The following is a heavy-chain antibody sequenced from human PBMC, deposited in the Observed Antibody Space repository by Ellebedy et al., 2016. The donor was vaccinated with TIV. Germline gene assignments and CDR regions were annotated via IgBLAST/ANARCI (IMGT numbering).Heavy chain of an antibody. Sequence: GGSLRLXXAASGFTFSSYAMHWVRQAPGKGLEWVAVISYAGSNKYYADSVKGRFTISRDNSKNTLYLQMNSLRAEDTAVYSCARERDCSSTSCSLGYYYYGMDVWGQGTTVTVSS. V-gene: IGHV3-30-3*01. J-gene: IGHJ6*02. CDR3: ARERDCSSTSCSLGYYYYGMDV. D-gene: IGHD2-2*01. CDR2: ISYAGSNK. CDR1: GFTFSSYA.